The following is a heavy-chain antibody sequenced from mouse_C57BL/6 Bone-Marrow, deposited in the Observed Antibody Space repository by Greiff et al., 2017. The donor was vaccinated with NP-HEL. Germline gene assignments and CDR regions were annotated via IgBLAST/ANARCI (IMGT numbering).Heavy chain of an antibody. CDR1: GYTFTSYW. CDR2: IDPSDSYT. V-gene: IGHV1-59*01. J-gene: IGHJ1*03. D-gene: IGHD1-1*01. CDR3: ARYYGSSYGYFDV. Sequence: VKLQQPGAELVRPGTSVKLSCKASGYTFTSYWMHWVKQRPGQGLEWIGVIDPSDSYTNYNQKFKGKATLTVDTSSSTAYMQLSSLTSEDSAVYYCARYYGSSYGYFDVWGTGTTVTVSS.